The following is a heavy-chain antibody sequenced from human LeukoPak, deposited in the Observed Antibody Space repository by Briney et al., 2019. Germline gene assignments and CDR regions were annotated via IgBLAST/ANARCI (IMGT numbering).Heavy chain of an antibody. D-gene: IGHD1-26*01. Sequence: GGSLRLSCAASGFTFDDYAMSWVRQAPGKGLEWVSGINWNGGSTGYADSVKGRFIISRDNAKNSLYLQMNSRRAEDTALYYCERGWESWFDPWGQGTLVTVSS. CDR3: ERGWESWFDP. J-gene: IGHJ5*02. CDR1: GFTFDDYA. CDR2: INWNGGST. V-gene: IGHV3-20*04.